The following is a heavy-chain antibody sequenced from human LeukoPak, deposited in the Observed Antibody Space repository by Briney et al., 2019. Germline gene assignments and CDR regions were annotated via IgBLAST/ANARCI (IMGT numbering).Heavy chain of an antibody. CDR2: INPNSGGT. Sequence: GASVKVSCRASGYTFTGYYMHWLLQAPGQELSGMGWINPNSGGTNYAQKFQGRVNMTRDTSISKAYMELSRLRSDDTAVYYCERIPMQGSPWDYWGQGTLVTVSS. CDR1: GYTFTGYY. CDR3: ERIPMQGSPWDY. J-gene: IGHJ4*02. V-gene: IGHV1-2*02.